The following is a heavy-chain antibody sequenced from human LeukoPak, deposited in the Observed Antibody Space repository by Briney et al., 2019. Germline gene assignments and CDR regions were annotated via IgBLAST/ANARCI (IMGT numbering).Heavy chain of an antibody. J-gene: IGHJ4*02. V-gene: IGHV3-21*01. Sequence: GSLRLSCAASGFTFSIYAMSWVRQAPGKGLEWVAGISGSGTYTYYADSVKGRFTISRDNAKNSLYLQMNSLRAEDTAVYYCARGVTYDYVWGSYRYDHFDYWGQGTLVTVSS. CDR3: ARGVTYDYVWGSYRYDHFDY. CDR1: GFTFSIYA. D-gene: IGHD3-16*02. CDR2: ISGSGTYT.